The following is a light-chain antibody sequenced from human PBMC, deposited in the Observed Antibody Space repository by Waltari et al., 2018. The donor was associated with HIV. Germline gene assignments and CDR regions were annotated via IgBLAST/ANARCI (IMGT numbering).Light chain of an antibody. V-gene: IGLV1-40*01. Sequence: QSVLTQPPSVSGAPGQRITISCTGSSSNIGAGFDVHWYQQLPGTSPKVLIYGNSNRPSGVPDRFCGSKSGTAASLAITGLQADDEADYYCQSYDSSLRGHVFGTGTKVTVL. CDR2: GNS. CDR1: SSNIGAGFD. J-gene: IGLJ1*01. CDR3: QSYDSSLRGHV.